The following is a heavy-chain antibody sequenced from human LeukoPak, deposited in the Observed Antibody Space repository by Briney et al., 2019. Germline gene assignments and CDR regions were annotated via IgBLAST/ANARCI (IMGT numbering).Heavy chain of an antibody. CDR3: ARDSIIAARPLYY. CDR1: GLTLSSYR. D-gene: IGHD6-6*01. Sequence: GGSLRLSCAASGLTLSSYRMSWGGQAPGEGRGGVSWISSSGSYIYYADLVKGRFPISIDHANNSLYLQMNSLRAEDTAVYYCARDSIIAARPLYYWGQGTLVTVSA. V-gene: IGHV3-21*01. CDR2: ISSSGSYI. J-gene: IGHJ4*02.